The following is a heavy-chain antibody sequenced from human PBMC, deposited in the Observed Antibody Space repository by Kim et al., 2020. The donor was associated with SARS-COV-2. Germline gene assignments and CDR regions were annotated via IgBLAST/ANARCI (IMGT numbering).Heavy chain of an antibody. CDR2: ISAYNGET. Sequence: ASVKVSCKASGYTFTSYYVNWARQVPGQGLEWMGSISAYNGETEYAQKFQGRVTMTTDTSTNTGYMELRSLTSDDTAVYYCSRGRVYFENGVYIHWYSD. V-gene: IGHV1-18*01. CDR3: SRGRVYFENGVYIHWYSD. CDR1: GYTFTSYY. D-gene: IGHD2-8*01. J-gene: IGHJ2*01.